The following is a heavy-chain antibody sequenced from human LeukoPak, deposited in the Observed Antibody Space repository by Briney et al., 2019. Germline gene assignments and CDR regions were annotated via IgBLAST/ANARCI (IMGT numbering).Heavy chain of an antibody. J-gene: IGHJ4*02. CDR1: GFTFSSYS. Sequence: GGSLRLSCAASGFTFSSYSMNWVRQAPGKGLEWVAKIKQDGSEKYYVDSVKGRFTISRDNAKNSLYLQMNSLRAEDTAVYYCATGLLWLDYWGQGTLVTVSS. D-gene: IGHD3-10*01. CDR2: IKQDGSEK. V-gene: IGHV3-7*01. CDR3: ATGLLWLDY.